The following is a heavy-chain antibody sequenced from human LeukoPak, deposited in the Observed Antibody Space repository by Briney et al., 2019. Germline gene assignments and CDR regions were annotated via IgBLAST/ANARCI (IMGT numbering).Heavy chain of an antibody. V-gene: IGHV3-74*01. CDR3: ARDAPGYYDSSGYYNSFDY. CDR1: GFTFRSFW. J-gene: IGHJ4*02. D-gene: IGHD3-22*01. Sequence: GGSLRLSCAASGFTFRSFWMHWGRQAPARGLVWVSRINSGETTKSYADSVKGRFTISRDNAQNTLYLQVNSLRAEDTAVYYCARDAPGYYDSSGYYNSFDYWGQGTLVTVSS. CDR2: INSGETTK.